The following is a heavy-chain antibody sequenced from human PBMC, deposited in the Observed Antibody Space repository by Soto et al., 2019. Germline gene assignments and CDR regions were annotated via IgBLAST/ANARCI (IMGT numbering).Heavy chain of an antibody. J-gene: IGHJ6*02. D-gene: IGHD6-13*01. CDR3: ASSGIAAARDYYYGMDV. Sequence: GASVKVSCKASGGTFSSYAISWVRQAPGQGLEWMGGIIPIFGTANYAQKFQGRVTITADGSTSTVYMELSSLRSEDTAVYYCASSGIAAARDYYYGMDVWGQGTAVTVSS. CDR2: IIPIFGTA. CDR1: GGTFSSYA. V-gene: IGHV1-69*13.